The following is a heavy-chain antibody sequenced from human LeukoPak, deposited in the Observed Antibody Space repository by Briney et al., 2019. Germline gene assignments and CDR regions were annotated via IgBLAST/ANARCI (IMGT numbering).Heavy chain of an antibody. Sequence: ASVEVSCKASGYTFTGYYMHWVRQAPGQGLEWMGRINPNSGGTNYAQKFQGRVTMTRDTSISTAYMELSRLRSDDTAVYYCARETIAAAGIDYWGQGTLVTVSS. CDR3: ARETIAAAGIDY. V-gene: IGHV1-2*06. CDR1: GYTFTGYY. J-gene: IGHJ4*02. CDR2: INPNSGGT. D-gene: IGHD6-13*01.